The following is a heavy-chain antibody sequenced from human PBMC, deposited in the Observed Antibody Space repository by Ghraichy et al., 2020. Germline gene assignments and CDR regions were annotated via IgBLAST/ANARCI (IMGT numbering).Heavy chain of an antibody. CDR1: GFTFSDYY. V-gene: IGHV3-11*06. CDR3: ARVDYSSGWYYFDY. Sequence: GGSLRLSCAASGFTFSDYYMSWIRQAPGKGLEYISYISSSSGHTHYADSVKRRFTLSRDNAKNSLYLQMNSLRADDSAVYYCARVDYSSGWYYFDYWGQGTPVTVSS. D-gene: IGHD6-19*01. CDR2: ISSSSGHT. J-gene: IGHJ4*02.